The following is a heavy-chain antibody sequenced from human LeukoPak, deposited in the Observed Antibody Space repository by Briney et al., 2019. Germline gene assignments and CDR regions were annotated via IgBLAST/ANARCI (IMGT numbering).Heavy chain of an antibody. D-gene: IGHD3-22*01. CDR1: GFTFSSYW. CDR3: ARADSSKTRSFDY. Sequence: GGSLRLSCAASGFTFSSYWMHWVRQAPGKGVVWVSRINGDGGSTNYADSVKGRFTISRDNAENTLYLQMNSLRAEDTAVYYCARADSSKTRSFDYWGQGTLVTVSS. V-gene: IGHV3-74*01. J-gene: IGHJ4*02. CDR2: INGDGGST.